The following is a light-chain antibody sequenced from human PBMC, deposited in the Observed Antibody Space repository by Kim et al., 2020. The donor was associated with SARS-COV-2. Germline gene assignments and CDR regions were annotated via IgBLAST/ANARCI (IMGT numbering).Light chain of an antibody. CDR3: RAWDSNTGV. J-gene: IGLJ1*01. CDR1: KLGDKF. Sequence: SYELTQPPSVSVSPGQTASITCSGDKLGDKFACWFQQKPGQSPVLVIYQDNKRPSGIPERFSGSNSGNTATLTISGTQAMDEADYYCRAWDSNTGVFGTGTKVTVL. V-gene: IGLV3-1*01. CDR2: QDN.